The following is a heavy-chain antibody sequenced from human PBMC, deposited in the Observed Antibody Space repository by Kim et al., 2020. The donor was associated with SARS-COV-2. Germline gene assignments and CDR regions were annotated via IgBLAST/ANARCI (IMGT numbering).Heavy chain of an antibody. J-gene: IGHJ3*02. V-gene: IGHV3-33*06. CDR2: IWYDGSNK. CDR3: AKGITMVRGVMRGLPLRDAFDI. D-gene: IGHD3-10*01. CDR1: GFTFSSYG. Sequence: GGSLRLSCAASGFTFSSYGMHWVRQAPGKGLEWVAVIWYDGSNKYYADSVKGRFTISRDNSKNTLYLQMNSLRAEDTAVYYCAKGITMVRGVMRGLPLRDAFDIWGQGTMVTVSS.